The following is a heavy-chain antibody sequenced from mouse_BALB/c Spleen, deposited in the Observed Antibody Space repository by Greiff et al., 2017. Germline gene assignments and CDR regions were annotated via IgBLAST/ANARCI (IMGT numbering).Heavy chain of an antibody. CDR3: ARGYYYGSSYDYFDY. D-gene: IGHD1-1*01. CDR1: GFTFSSYA. V-gene: IGHV5-9-1*01. Sequence: EVMLVESGGGLVKPGGSLKLSCAASGFTFSSYAMSWVRQTPEKRLEWVATISSGGSYTYYPDSVKGRFTISRDNAKNTLYLQMSSLRSEDTAMYYGARGYYYGSSYDYFDYWGQGTTLTVSS. CDR2: ISSGGSYT. J-gene: IGHJ2*01.